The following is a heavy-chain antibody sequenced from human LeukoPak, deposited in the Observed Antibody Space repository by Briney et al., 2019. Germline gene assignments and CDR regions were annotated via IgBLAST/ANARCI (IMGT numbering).Heavy chain of an antibody. CDR1: GYSFTNYW. CDR2: IYPGDSDT. Sequence: GESLKISCKGSGYSFTNYWIAWVRQMPGKGLEWMGIIYPGDSDTRYSPSFQCQVTISADKSISTAYLQWSSLKASDTAMYYCARHWSCGVVATRRPAHHFDYWGQGTLATVSS. V-gene: IGHV5-51*01. D-gene: IGHD2-8*02. CDR3: ARHWSCGVVATRRPAHHFDY. J-gene: IGHJ4*02.